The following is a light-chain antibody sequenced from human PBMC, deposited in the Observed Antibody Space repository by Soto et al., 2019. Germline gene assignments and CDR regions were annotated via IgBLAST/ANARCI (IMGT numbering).Light chain of an antibody. CDR3: QRYGSSPHT. Sequence: EIVLTQSPGTLSLSPGERATLSCRASQSVSSSYLAWYQHKPGQAPRLLIYGASSRATGIPDRFSGSGSGTDFPPTISRLEPGDFAVHYCQRYGSSPHTFGEGTKLEIK. CDR2: GAS. J-gene: IGKJ2*01. V-gene: IGKV3-20*01. CDR1: QSVSSSY.